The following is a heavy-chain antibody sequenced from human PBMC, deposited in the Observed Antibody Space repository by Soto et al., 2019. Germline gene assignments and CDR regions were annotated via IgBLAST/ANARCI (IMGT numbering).Heavy chain of an antibody. J-gene: IGHJ4*02. CDR2: IYFTGAT. D-gene: IGHD5-12*01. V-gene: IGHV4-4*08. CDR1: GDSIGSFY. Sequence: SETLSLTCTVSGDSIGSFYWSWIRQSPGHGLEWIGYIYFTGATSYNPSLLSRVNIALDTSKNQVSLNLTSVTAIDTAVYYCARDDGYTAYEWGQGIIGTVSS. CDR3: ARDDGYTAYE.